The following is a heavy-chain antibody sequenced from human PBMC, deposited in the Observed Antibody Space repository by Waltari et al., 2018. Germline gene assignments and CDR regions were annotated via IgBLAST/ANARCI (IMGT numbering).Heavy chain of an antibody. J-gene: IGHJ4*02. CDR1: GFTFSTYG. CDR3: AKSTTSWFASIDS. Sequence: DVQLLESGGGLIQPGESLKLSCAASGFTFSTYGMSWVRRAPGKGLEWVSVISGTSGATYDADFVQGRFSISRDNSKNILYLQLNSLRTEDTAIYYCAKSTTSWFASIDSWGQGALVTVSS. D-gene: IGHD2-2*01. CDR2: ISGTSGAT. V-gene: IGHV3-23*01.